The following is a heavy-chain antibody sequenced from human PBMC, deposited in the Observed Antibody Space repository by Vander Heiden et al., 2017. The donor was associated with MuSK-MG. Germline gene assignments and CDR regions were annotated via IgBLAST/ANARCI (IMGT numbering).Heavy chain of an antibody. Sequence: QVPLVESGGGVFQPGRSLSLPCAAPGFTFSSYGMHWVRQAPGKGLEWVAVIWYDGSNKYYADSVKGRFTISRDNSKNTLYLQMNSLRAEDTAVYYCARGTTVVPPLDYWGQGTLVTVSS. D-gene: IGHD4-17*01. CDR1: GFTFSSYG. J-gene: IGHJ4*02. CDR3: ARGTTVVPPLDY. CDR2: IWYDGSNK. V-gene: IGHV3-33*01.